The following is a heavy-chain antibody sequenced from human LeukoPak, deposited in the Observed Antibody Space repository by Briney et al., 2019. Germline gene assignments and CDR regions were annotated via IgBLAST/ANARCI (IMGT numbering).Heavy chain of an antibody. V-gene: IGHV3-7*01. CDR3: ARDSGACRGCAFDV. CDR1: GFIFTDYY. CDR2: LNRDGSVK. J-gene: IGHJ3*01. Sequence: GGSLRLSCVASGFIFTDYYMSWVRQAPGKGLEWVANLNRDGSVKNYVDSVKGRFTISRDNTKNSLYLQMNSLRAEDTAVFYCARDSGACRGCAFDVWGHGTMVTASS. D-gene: IGHD5-12*01.